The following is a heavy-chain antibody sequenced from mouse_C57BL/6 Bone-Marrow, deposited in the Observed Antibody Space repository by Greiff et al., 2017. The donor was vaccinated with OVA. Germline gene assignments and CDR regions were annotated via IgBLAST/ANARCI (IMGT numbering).Heavy chain of an antibody. V-gene: IGHV5-4*01. CDR2: ISDGGSYT. CDR1: GFTFSSYA. J-gene: IGHJ3*01. Sequence: EVNVVESGGGLVKPGGSLKLSCAASGFTFSSYAMSWVRQTPEKRLEWVATISDGGSYTYYPDNVKGRFTISRDTAKNNLYLQMSHLKSEDTAMYYCARDLPGCLDSAGFAYWGQGTLVTVSA. CDR3: ARDLPGCLDSAGFAY. D-gene: IGHD3-2*02.